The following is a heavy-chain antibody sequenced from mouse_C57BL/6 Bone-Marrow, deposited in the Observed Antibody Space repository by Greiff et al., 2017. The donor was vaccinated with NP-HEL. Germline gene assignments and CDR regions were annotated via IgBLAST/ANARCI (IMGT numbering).Heavy chain of an antibody. Sequence: EVQVVESGAELVRPGASVKLSCTASGFNIKDDYMHWVKQRPEQGLEWIGWIDPENGDTEYASKFQGKATITADTSSNTAYLQLSSLTSEDTAVYYCTTGITPYWGQGTLVTVSA. CDR1: GFNIKDDY. CDR2: IDPENGDT. V-gene: IGHV14-4*01. J-gene: IGHJ3*01. D-gene: IGHD1-1*01. CDR3: TTGITPY.